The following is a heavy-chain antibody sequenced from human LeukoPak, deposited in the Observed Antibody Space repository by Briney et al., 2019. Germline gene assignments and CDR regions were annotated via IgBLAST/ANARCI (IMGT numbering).Heavy chain of an antibody. Sequence: GGSLRLSCAASGFTFSSYSMSWVRQAPGKGLEWVSSISSSSSYIYYADSVKGRFTISRDNAKNSLYLQMNSLRAEDTAVYYCARDQQQLPYNWFDPWGQGTLVTVSS. J-gene: IGHJ5*02. V-gene: IGHV3-21*01. D-gene: IGHD6-13*01. CDR3: ARDQQQLPYNWFDP. CDR2: ISSSSSYI. CDR1: GFTFSSYS.